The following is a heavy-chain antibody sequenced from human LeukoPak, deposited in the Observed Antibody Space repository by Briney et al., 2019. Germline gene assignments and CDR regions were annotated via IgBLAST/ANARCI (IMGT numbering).Heavy chain of an antibody. CDR3: ARDTGAAV. CDR1: GFTFSNYW. CDR2: IKHDGSEK. J-gene: IGHJ4*02. D-gene: IGHD2-8*02. Sequence: PGGSLRLSCAASGFTFSNYWMHWVRQAPGKGLEWVATIKHDGSEKYYVDSVEGRFTISRDNVKNSLFLQMNSLRAEDTAMYYCARDTGAAVWGQGTLVTVSS. V-gene: IGHV3-7*01.